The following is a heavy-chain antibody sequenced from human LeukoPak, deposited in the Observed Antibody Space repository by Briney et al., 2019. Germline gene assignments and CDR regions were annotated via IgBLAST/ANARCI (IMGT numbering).Heavy chain of an antibody. J-gene: IGHJ3*01. V-gene: IGHV3-23*01. Sequence: GGSLRLSCAASGFSFSTYAMTWVRQAPGKGLEWVSAFSATDGSTQYAESVKGRFTISKDSTTNTLFLQINSLRAEDSVVYYCARCQIAAAGTGAFDVWGQGTMVTVSS. CDR2: FSATDGST. D-gene: IGHD6-13*01. CDR3: ARCQIAAAGTGAFDV. CDR1: GFSFSTYA.